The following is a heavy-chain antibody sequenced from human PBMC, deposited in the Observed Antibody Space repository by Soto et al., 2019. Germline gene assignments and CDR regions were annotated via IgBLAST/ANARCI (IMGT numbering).Heavy chain of an antibody. D-gene: IGHD2-15*01. CDR2: ITTSGART. CDR1: GFTFSSYA. V-gene: IGHV3-23*01. CDR3: AVQVGHCSPGSCYFLY. Sequence: EVQLLESGGDLVQPGGSLRLSCAASGFTFSSYAMSWVRQAPGKGMEWVSAITTSGARTSYADSVRGRFTISRDNSKYALYVQLNSLGAEDTAVYYCAVQVGHCSPGSCYFLYWGQGTLVTVSS. J-gene: IGHJ4*02.